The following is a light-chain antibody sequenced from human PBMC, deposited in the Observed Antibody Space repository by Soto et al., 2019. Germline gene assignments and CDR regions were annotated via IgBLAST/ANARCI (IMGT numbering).Light chain of an antibody. V-gene: IGKV3-20*01. CDR2: AAS. CDR1: QIIRSYF. J-gene: IGKJ4*01. CDR3: PQYGTSART. Sequence: IVLTQSPGTLSLSPGERATLSCRTRQIIRSYFLEWYQQKTGPAPRVLIYAASSRATVIPDRFSGSGSETDFAVSTRSMASEHSAVYSCPQYGTSARTFGGGTKVEMK.